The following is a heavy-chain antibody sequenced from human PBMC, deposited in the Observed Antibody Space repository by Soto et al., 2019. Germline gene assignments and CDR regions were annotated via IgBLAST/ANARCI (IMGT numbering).Heavy chain of an antibody. Sequence: PSETLSLTCTVSGGSVSSGSYYWSWIRQPPGKGLEWIGYIYYSGSTNYNPSLKSRVTISVDTSKNQFSLKLSSVTAADTAVYYCARGARRGYYYDSSGYSDVFWFDPWGQGTLVTVSS. CDR2: IYYSGST. D-gene: IGHD3-22*01. V-gene: IGHV4-61*01. CDR3: ARGARRGYYYDSSGYSDVFWFDP. CDR1: GGSVSSGSYY. J-gene: IGHJ5*02.